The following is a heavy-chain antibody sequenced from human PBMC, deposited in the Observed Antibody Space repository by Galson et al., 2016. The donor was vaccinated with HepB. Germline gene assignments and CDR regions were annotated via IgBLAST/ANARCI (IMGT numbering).Heavy chain of an antibody. CDR3: ARDRLASGNHLDY. V-gene: IGHV3-74*01. CDR1: GFTFKSYA. CDR2: INSDGSST. Sequence: SLRLSCAASGFTFKSYAMNWVRQAPGKGLVWVSRINSDGSSTSYADSVKGRFTISRDSSTLYLQMNSLRAEDTAVYYCARDRLASGNHLDYWGQGTLVTVSS. D-gene: IGHD4-23*01. J-gene: IGHJ4*02.